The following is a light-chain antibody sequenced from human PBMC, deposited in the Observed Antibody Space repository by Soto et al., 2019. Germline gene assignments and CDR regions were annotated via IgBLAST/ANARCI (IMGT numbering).Light chain of an antibody. V-gene: IGKV1-9*01. CDR1: QGISNS. CDR2: DAS. Sequence: DIQMTQSPSSVSASVGDRVTITCRASQGISNSLAWDQQKPGKAPKLLIYDASTLQSGVPSRFSGSGSGTEFTLTISSLQPDDFATYYCQQYNSYWTFGQGTKVDI. J-gene: IGKJ1*01. CDR3: QQYNSYWT.